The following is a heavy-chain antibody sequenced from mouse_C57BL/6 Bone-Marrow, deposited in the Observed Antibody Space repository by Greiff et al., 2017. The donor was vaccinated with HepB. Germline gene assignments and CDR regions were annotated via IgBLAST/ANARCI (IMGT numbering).Heavy chain of an antibody. CDR3: ARLYYGSSSYAMDY. CDR1: GFTFSDYG. V-gene: IGHV5-15*01. CDR2: ISNLAYSI. D-gene: IGHD1-1*01. J-gene: IGHJ4*01. Sequence: EVQGVESGGGLVQPGGSLKLSCAASGFTFSDYGMAWVRQAPRKGPEWVAFISNLAYSIYYADTVTGRFTISRENAKNTLYLEMSSLRSEDTAMYYCARLYYGSSSYAMDYWGQGTSVTVSS.